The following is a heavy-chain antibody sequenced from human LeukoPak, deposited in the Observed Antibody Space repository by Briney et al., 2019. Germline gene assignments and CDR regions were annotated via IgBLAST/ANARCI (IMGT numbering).Heavy chain of an antibody. J-gene: IGHJ4*02. CDR3: ARETRGYSYGYAGYFDY. Sequence: SETLSLTCAVYGGSFSGYYWSWIRQPPGEGLEWIGEINHSGSTNYNPSLKSRVTISVDTSKNQFSLKLSSVTAADTAVYYCARETRGYSYGYAGYFDYWGQGTLVTVSS. CDR2: INHSGST. D-gene: IGHD5-18*01. V-gene: IGHV4-34*01. CDR1: GGSFSGYY.